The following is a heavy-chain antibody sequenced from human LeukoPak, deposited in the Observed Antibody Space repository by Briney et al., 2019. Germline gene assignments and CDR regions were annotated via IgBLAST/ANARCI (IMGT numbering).Heavy chain of an antibody. D-gene: IGHD6-13*01. CDR1: GGSFSGYY. CDR3: ARYYRWYRGWFDP. Sequence: SETLSLTCAVYGGSFSGYYWSWIRQPPGKGLEWTGEINHSGSTNYNPSLKSRVTISVDTSKNQFSLKLSSVTAADTAVYYCARYYRWYRGWFDPWGQGTLVTVSS. J-gene: IGHJ5*02. V-gene: IGHV4-34*01. CDR2: INHSGST.